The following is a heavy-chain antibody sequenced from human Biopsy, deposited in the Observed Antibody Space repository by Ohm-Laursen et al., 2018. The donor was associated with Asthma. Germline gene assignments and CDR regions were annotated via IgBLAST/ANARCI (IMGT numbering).Heavy chain of an antibody. CDR1: GDSYSNYA. D-gene: IGHD5-12*01. J-gene: IGHJ6*02. Sequence: SVKVSCKASGDSYSNYAISWVRQAPGQGLEWMGGLIPVLGAPDHAQMFEGRVTITADESTSTAYMELSSLSSEDTAVYYCARGYSGSDRIVYYYSGLEVWGQGTTVTVSS. V-gene: IGHV1-69*13. CDR3: ARGYSGSDRIVYYYSGLEV. CDR2: LIPVLGAP.